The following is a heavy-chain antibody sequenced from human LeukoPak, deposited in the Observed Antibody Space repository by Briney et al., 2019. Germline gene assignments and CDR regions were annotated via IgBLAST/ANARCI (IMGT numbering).Heavy chain of an antibody. J-gene: IGHJ4*02. V-gene: IGHV3-74*01. CDR2: INSDGRLT. CDR1: GFTFSNYW. Sequence: GGSLRLSXAASGFTFSNYWMHWVRQRPGKGLVWVSRINSDGRLTSYADSVKGRFTISRDNAKNTLYLQMNSLRAEDTAVYYCARDLRTPSDTNIAIDYWGQGTLVTVSS. CDR3: ARDLRTPSDTNIAIDY. D-gene: IGHD4-23*01.